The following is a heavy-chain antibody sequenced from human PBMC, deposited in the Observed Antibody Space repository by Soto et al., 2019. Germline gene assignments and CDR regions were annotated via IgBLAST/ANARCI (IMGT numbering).Heavy chain of an antibody. Sequence: ASVKVSCKASGYTFTSYGISWVRQAPGQGLEWMGWISAYNGNTNYAQKLQGRVTMTTDTSTSTAYMELRSLRSDDTAVYYCARGGPDNYYYYYGMDVWGQGTTVTVSS. J-gene: IGHJ6*02. CDR2: ISAYNGNT. CDR1: GYTFTSYG. V-gene: IGHV1-18*04. CDR3: ARGGPDNYYYYYGMDV. D-gene: IGHD3-16*01.